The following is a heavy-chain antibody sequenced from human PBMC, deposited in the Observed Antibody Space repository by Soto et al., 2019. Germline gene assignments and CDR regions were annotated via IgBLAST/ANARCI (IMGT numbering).Heavy chain of an antibody. J-gene: IGHJ5*02. CDR1: GFTFSSYG. Sequence: ESGGGVVQPGRSLRLSCAASGFTFSSYGMHWVRQAPGKGLEWVAVISYDGSNKYYADSVKGRFTISRDNSKNTLYLQMNSLRAEDTAVYYCAKNGVGTTVTRWFDPWGQGTLVTVSS. CDR3: AKNGVGTTVTRWFDP. CDR2: ISYDGSNK. V-gene: IGHV3-30*18. D-gene: IGHD4-17*01.